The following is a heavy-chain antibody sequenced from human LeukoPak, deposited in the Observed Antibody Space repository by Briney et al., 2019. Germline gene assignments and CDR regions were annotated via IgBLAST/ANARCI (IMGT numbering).Heavy chain of an antibody. Sequence: PSETLSLTCTVSGGSISSGGYYWSWIRQHPGKGLEWIGYIYYSGSTYYNPSLKSRVTISVDTSKNQFSLKLSSVTAADTAVYYCARDVGIVATGESDNWFDPWGQGTLVTVSS. D-gene: IGHD5-12*01. CDR3: ARDVGIVATGESDNWFDP. J-gene: IGHJ5*02. CDR2: IYYSGST. V-gene: IGHV4-31*03. CDR1: GGSISSGGYY.